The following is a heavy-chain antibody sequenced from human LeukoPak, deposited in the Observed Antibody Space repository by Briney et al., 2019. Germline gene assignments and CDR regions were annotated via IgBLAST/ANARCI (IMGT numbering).Heavy chain of an antibody. CDR1: GGSISSGGYY. CDR3: ARSYDSSGYYGMDV. J-gene: IGHJ6*02. CDR2: IYYSGST. Sequence: SQTLSLTCTVSGGSISSGGYYWSWIRQHPGKDLEWIGYIYYSGSTYYNPSLKSRVTISVDTSKNQFSLKLSSVTAADTAVYYCARSYDSSGYYGMDVWGQGTTVTVSS. D-gene: IGHD3-22*01. V-gene: IGHV4-31*03.